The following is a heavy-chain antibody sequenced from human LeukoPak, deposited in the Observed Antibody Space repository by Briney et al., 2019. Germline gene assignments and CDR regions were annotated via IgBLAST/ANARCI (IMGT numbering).Heavy chain of an antibody. CDR2: IRSTSRTI. V-gene: IGHV3-48*01. J-gene: IGHJ4*02. D-gene: IGHD6-13*01. Sequence: GGSLRLSCAASGFTFSSYSMNWVRQAPGKGLEWVSYIRSTSRTIYYADSVKGRFTISRDNAKSSLYLQMNSLRAEDTAVYYCARDFSEYSSSWYRFDYWGQGTLVTVSS. CDR3: ARDFSEYSSSWYRFDY. CDR1: GFTFSSYS.